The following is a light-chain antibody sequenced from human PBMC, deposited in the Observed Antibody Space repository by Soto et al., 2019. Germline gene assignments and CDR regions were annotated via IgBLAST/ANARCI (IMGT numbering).Light chain of an antibody. CDR3: QQYDTSPLT. Sequence: EIVLTQSPVTLSLSPGEGATLSCRASQSLSRSYLAWYQHKPGQAPRLLIYAASSRATGVPARFSASGSGTDITLTISRLEPEDFALYFCQQYDTSPLTFGQGTKVEI. CDR1: QSLSRSY. V-gene: IGKV3-20*01. J-gene: IGKJ1*01. CDR2: AAS.